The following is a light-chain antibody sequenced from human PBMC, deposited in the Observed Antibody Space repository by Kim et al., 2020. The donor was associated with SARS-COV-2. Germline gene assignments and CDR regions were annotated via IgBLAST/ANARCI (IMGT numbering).Light chain of an antibody. CDR3: QTWDSTTVI. Sequence: VSPGQTARTTCSGDKLGEKYTSWYQHKSGQSPVVVIYQDNKRPSGMTERFSGSSSGNTATLTISGTQPMDEADYYCQTWDSTTVIFGGGTQLTVL. V-gene: IGLV3-1*01. CDR2: QDN. CDR1: KLGEKY. J-gene: IGLJ2*01.